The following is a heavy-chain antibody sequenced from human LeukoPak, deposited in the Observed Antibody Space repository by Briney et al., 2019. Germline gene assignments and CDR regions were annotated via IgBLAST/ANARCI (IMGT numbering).Heavy chain of an antibody. CDR2: ISAYNGNT. Sequence: ASVKVSCKASGYTFTSYGISWVRQAPGQGVEWMGWISAYNGNTNYAQKLQGRVTMTTDTSTSTAYMELRSLRSDDTAVYYCARDPRVHDAFDIWGQGTMVTVSS. CDR3: ARDPRVHDAFDI. V-gene: IGHV1-18*01. CDR1: GYTFTSYG. J-gene: IGHJ3*02.